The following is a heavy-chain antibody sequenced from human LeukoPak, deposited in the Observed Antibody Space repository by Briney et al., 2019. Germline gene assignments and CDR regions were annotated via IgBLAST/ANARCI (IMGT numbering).Heavy chain of an antibody. Sequence: PGGSLRLSCAASGFTFSSYWMSWVRQAPGKGLEWVANIKQDGSEKYYVDSVKGRFTISRDNAKNSLYLQMNSLRAEDTAVYYCARVGRGGGSCYCTLDYWGQGTLVTVSS. D-gene: IGHD2-15*01. CDR1: GFTFSSYW. CDR2: IKQDGSEK. V-gene: IGHV3-7*01. CDR3: ARVGRGGGSCYCTLDY. J-gene: IGHJ4*02.